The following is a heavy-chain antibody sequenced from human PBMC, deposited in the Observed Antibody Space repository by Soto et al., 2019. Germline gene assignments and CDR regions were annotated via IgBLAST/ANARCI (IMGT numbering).Heavy chain of an antibody. CDR2: IYHSGST. CDR3: ATSSIGDSSGYFPF. V-gene: IGHV4-31*03. D-gene: IGHD3-22*01. J-gene: IGHJ4*02. Sequence: SETLSLTCTVSNDSINNNNFYWSWIRQYPGKGLEWIGYIYHSGSTYYNPSLKSRVSISVDTSRNQFSLTLSSVTAADTAVYYCATSSIGDSSGYFPFWGQGTLVTVSS. CDR1: NDSINNNNFY.